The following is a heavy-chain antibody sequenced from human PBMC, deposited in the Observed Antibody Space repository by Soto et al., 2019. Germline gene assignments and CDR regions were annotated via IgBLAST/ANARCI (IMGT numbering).Heavy chain of an antibody. CDR1: GFTFSSYS. V-gene: IGHV3-21*01. CDR2: ISSSSSYI. D-gene: IGHD3-10*01. J-gene: IGHJ6*02. Sequence: LRLSCAASGFTFSSYSMNWVRQAPGKGLEWVSSISSSSSYIYYADSVKGRFTISRDNAKNSLYLQMNSLRAEDTAVYYCARDRGNSPYYYYYGMDVWGQGTTVTVSS. CDR3: ARDRGNSPYYYYYGMDV.